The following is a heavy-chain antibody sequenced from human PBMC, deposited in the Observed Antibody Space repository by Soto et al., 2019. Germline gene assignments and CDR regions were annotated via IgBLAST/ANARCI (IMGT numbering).Heavy chain of an antibody. CDR3: ATFTFGGVDD. CDR2: IWYDGSNK. V-gene: IGHV3-33*01. J-gene: IGHJ4*02. CDR1: GFSICTYA. D-gene: IGHD3-16*01. Sequence: QVHLEESGGGVVQPGRSLRLSCVASGFSICTYAMQWVRQAPGKGLEWVAVIWYDGSNKKYVDSVKGRFTISRDNSKNTLYLQMNSLRVDDTAVYYCATFTFGGVDDWGQGTLVTVSS.